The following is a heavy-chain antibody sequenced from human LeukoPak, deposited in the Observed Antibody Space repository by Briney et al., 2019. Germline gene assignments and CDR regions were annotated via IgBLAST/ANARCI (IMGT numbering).Heavy chain of an antibody. J-gene: IGHJ4*02. CDR1: GFTLRSYA. D-gene: IGHD2-15*01. Sequence: GGSPRLSCAVSGFTLRSYAIHWVRQAPGKGLQWVAFISYDAAVKYYADSVRGRFTVSRDNSKNTLSLQMNSLRPEDTAVYYCARDFSTWYSIDYWGRGTLVSVSS. CDR3: ARDFSTWYSIDY. CDR2: ISYDAAVK. V-gene: IGHV3-30-3*01.